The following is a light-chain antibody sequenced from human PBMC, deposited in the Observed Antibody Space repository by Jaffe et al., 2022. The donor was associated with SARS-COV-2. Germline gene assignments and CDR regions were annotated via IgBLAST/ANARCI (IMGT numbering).Light chain of an antibody. CDR3: ASHISSSDSWV. J-gene: IGLJ3*02. CDR2: EGT. Sequence: QSALTQPASVSGSPGQSITISCTGTNSDVDIYNRVSWYQWHPGKAPKLIIYEGTNRPSGVPDRFYGSKSGNTASLTISELQAEDEADYHCASHISSSDSWVFGGGTKVTVL. CDR1: NSDVDIYNR. V-gene: IGLV2-18*02.